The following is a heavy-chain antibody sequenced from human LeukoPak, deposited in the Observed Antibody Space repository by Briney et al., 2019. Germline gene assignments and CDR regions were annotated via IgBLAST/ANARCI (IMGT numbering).Heavy chain of an antibody. V-gene: IGHV4-39*01. CDR2: IYYSGTT. Sequence: PSETLSLTCTVSGGPISSTGYYWGWIRQPPGKGLEWIGSIYYSGTTYYTPSLKSRVTISVDTSKNQFSLKLSSVTAADTAVYYCARGRFLENWGQGTLVTVSS. D-gene: IGHD3-3*01. CDR3: ARGRFLEN. CDR1: GGPISSTGYY. J-gene: IGHJ4*02.